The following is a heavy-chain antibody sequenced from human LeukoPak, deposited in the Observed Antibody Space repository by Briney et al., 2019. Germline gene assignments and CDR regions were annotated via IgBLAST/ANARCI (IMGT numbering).Heavy chain of an antibody. CDR2: ISGSGDIT. Sequence: GGSLRLSCAASGLTFIGSYDMHWVRQAPGKGLEWVSAISGSGDITYYADSVKGRFTISRDNSKNTLYLQMDSLRAEDAAVYYCAKDNGVIVSGYFDLWGQGTLLTVSS. D-gene: IGHD2-8*01. CDR3: AKDNGVIVSGYFDL. J-gene: IGHJ4*02. CDR1: GLTFIGSYD. V-gene: IGHV3-23*01.